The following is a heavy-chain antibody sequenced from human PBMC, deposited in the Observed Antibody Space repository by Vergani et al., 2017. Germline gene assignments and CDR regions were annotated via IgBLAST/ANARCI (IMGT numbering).Heavy chain of an antibody. D-gene: IGHD2-2*01. CDR2: INPNSGGT. CDR3: ARGSSVSAGYFDY. Sequence: QVQLVQSGAEVKKPGASVKVSCKASGYTFTGYYMHWVRQAPGQGLEWMGWINPNSGGTNYAQKFQGRVTMTTDTSTSTAYMELRSLRSDDTAVYYCARGSSVSAGYFDYWGQGTLVTVSS. CDR1: GYTFTGYY. J-gene: IGHJ4*02. V-gene: IGHV1-2*02.